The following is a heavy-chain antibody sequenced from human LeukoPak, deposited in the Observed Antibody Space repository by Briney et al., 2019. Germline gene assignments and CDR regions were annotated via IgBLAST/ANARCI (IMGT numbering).Heavy chain of an antibody. CDR1: GFTFSSYE. Sequence: GGSLRLSCAASGFTFSSYEMNWVRQAPGKGLEWVSYISSSGSTIYCADSVKGRFTISRDNAKNSLYLQMNSLRAEDTAVYYCAKSEDPQRARPSFGVPRDWGQGTLVTVSS. J-gene: IGHJ4*02. CDR3: AKSEDPQRARPSFGVPRD. D-gene: IGHD6-6*01. V-gene: IGHV3-48*03. CDR2: ISSSGSTI.